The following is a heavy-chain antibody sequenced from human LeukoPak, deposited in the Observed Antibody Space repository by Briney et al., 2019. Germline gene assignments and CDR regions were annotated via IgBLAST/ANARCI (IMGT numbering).Heavy chain of an antibody. V-gene: IGHV3-23*01. Sequence: GGSLRLSCAASQFTFGNYAMSWVRQAPGKGLEWVSAISGSGGSTYYADSVKGRFTISRDNSKNTLYLHMNSLRAEDTAVYYCAKEGQQLDVDYWGQGTLVTVSS. D-gene: IGHD6-13*01. CDR3: AKEGQQLDVDY. CDR1: QFTFGNYA. J-gene: IGHJ4*02. CDR2: ISGSGGST.